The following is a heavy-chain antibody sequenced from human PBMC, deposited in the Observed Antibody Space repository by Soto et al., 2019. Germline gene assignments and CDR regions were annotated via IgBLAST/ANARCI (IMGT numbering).Heavy chain of an antibody. CDR2: ITGSGENT. CDR1: GFTFDNYA. Sequence: GGSLRLSCAASGFTFDNYAMNWVRQAPGKWLEWVSGITGSGENTYYADSVKGRFTISRDNSKNTLYVQLNSLRVEDTAIYYCAKVSLGATTITDFYYYGMDVWGQGXMVTVYS. J-gene: IGHJ6*02. CDR3: AKVSLGATTITDFYYYGMDV. D-gene: IGHD1-26*01. V-gene: IGHV3-23*01.